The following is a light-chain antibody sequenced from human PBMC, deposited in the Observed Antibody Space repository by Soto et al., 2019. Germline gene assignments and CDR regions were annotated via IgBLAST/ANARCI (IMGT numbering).Light chain of an antibody. CDR3: QQSYSTLALT. CDR2: AAS. J-gene: IGKJ4*01. Sequence: DIQMTQSPSSLPASVGDRVTITCRASQSISSYLNWYQQKPGKAPKPLIYAASSLQSGVPSRFSGSGSGTDFTLTISSLQPEDFATYYCQQSYSTLALTFGGGTKVDIK. V-gene: IGKV1-39*01. CDR1: QSISSY.